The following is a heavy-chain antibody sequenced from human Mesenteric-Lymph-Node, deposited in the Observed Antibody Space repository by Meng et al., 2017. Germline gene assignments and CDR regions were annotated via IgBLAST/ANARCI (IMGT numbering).Heavy chain of an antibody. CDR1: GFTFTSYG. D-gene: IGHD3-9*01. J-gene: IGHJ5*02. Sequence: QVQLVQAGAELKKPGALVKVFCQTYGFTFTSYGIHWVRQAPGQGLEWMGWINVGNDKRKYSQKFQGRVTITRDTSASTAYMEVSSLRSEDTAVYYCARDRPYFDSNWFDPWGQGTLVTVSS. V-gene: IGHV1-3*01. CDR2: INVGNDKR. CDR3: ARDRPYFDSNWFDP.